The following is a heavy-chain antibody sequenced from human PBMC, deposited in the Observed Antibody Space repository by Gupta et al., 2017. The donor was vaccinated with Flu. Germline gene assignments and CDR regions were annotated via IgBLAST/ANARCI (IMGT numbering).Heavy chain of an antibody. D-gene: IGHD3-9*01. J-gene: IGHJ5*02. V-gene: IGHV4-39*01. CDR3: ARLPTGFPNWFDP. CDR2: LHSSGST. Sequence: DWIATLHSSGSTFYNPSLNSRVTISADTSKNLFSLILRSVTAADTAFYYCARLPTGFPNWFDPWGRGILVTVS.